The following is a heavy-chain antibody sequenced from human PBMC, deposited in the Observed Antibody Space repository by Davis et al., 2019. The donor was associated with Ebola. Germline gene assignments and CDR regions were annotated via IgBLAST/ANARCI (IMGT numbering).Heavy chain of an antibody. J-gene: IGHJ5*02. D-gene: IGHD1-26*01. V-gene: IGHV4-34*01. CDR2: INHSGST. Sequence: SETLSLTCAVYGGSFSGYYWSWLRQPPGKGLEWIGEINHSGSTNYNPSLKSRVTISVDTSKNQFSLKLSSVTAADTAVYYCARGSSAGATKSFDWFDPWGQGTLVTVSS. CDR1: GGSFSGYY. CDR3: ARGSSAGATKSFDWFDP.